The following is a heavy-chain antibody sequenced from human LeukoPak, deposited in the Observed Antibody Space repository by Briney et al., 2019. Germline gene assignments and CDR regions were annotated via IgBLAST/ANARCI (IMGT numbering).Heavy chain of an antibody. CDR3: ARALDYDFWSGYNHYYYYYMDV. D-gene: IGHD3-3*01. CDR1: GGSISSHY. CDR2: IYYSGST. Sequence: SETLSLTCTVSGGSISSHYWSWIRQPPGKGLEWIGYIYYSGSTNYNPSLKGRVTISVDTSKNQFSLKLSSVTAADTAVYYCARALDYDFWSGYNHYYYYYMDVWGKGTTVTVSS. J-gene: IGHJ6*03. V-gene: IGHV4-59*11.